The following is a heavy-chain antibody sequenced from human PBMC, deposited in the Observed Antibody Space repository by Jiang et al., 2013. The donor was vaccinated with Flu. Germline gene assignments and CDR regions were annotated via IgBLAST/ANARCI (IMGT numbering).Heavy chain of an antibody. CDR2: LYSAGNT. CDR3: VRDRAGRNGYPSRSGFDP. J-gene: IGHJ5*02. CDR1: GLDVSTNY. Sequence: VQLLESGGDLIQPGGSLRLSCAVSGLDVSTNYMSWVRQAPGRGLEWVSVLYSAGNTYYPDSVRGRFTVSRDNSKNSLYLQMNSLRAEDTAVYYCVRDRAGRNGYPSRSGFDPWGQGTLVTVSS. V-gene: IGHV3-53*01. D-gene: IGHD3-3*01.